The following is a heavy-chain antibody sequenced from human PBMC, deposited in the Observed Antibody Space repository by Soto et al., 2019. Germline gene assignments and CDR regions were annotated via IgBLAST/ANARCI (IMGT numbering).Heavy chain of an antibody. CDR1: GFTFSTYW. CDR2: IKGDGSST. J-gene: IGHJ6*02. Sequence: PGGSLRLSCAASGFTFSTYWLHWVHQAPGTGLEWVSRIKGDGSSTSYADSVKDRFTISRDNAKNTLYLQMNSLGAEDTAVYWCARGIRNYYGVDVWGQGTTVTVSS. V-gene: IGHV3-74*01. CDR3: ARGIRNYYGVDV.